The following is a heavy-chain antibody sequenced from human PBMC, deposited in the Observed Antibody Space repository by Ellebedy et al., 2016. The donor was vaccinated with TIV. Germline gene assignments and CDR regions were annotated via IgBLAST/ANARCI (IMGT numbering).Heavy chain of an antibody. V-gene: IGHV4-59*01. CDR1: GGSITGYY. CDR2: IYYSGST. CDR3: ARVDSSGSFDY. D-gene: IGHD3-22*01. J-gene: IGHJ4*02. Sequence: MPSETLSLTCTVSGGSITGYYWSWIRQPPGKGLEWIGYIYYSGSTNYNPSLKSRVTISVDTSKNQFSLKLSSVTAADTAVYYCARVDSSGSFDYWGQGTLVTVSS.